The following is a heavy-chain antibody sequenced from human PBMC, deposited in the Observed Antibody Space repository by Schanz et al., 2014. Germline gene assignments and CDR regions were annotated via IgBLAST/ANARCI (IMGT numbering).Heavy chain of an antibody. V-gene: IGHV3-23*04. D-gene: IGHD1-26*01. Sequence: EVQLAESGGGLVQPGGSLRLSCAASGFTFTNYAMSWVRQAPGKGLEWVSAISASGGTTYYADSVKGRFTISRDNSKTTVYLQMTSLRAEDTAVYYCARDHTTESYYSAGPPIDYWGQGTLLTVSS. J-gene: IGHJ4*02. CDR1: GFTFTNYA. CDR2: ISASGGTT. CDR3: ARDHTTESYYSAGPPIDY.